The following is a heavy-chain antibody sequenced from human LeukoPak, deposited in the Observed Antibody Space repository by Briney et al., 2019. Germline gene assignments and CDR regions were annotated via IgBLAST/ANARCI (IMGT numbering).Heavy chain of an antibody. Sequence: PSETLSLTCTVSGGSISSGSYYWSWIRQPAGKGLEWIGRIYSSGSTNYNPSLKSRVTISVDTSKNQFSLKLSSVTAADTAVYYCARQTVFRNFDYWGQGTPVTVSS. CDR2: IYSSGST. CDR1: GGSISSGSYY. CDR3: ARQTVFRNFDY. D-gene: IGHD3-10*01. V-gene: IGHV4-61*02. J-gene: IGHJ4*02.